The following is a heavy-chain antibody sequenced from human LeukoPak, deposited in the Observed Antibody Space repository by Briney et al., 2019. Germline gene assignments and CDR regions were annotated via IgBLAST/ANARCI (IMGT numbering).Heavy chain of an antibody. V-gene: IGHV3-11*05. CDR1: GFTFSDYY. CDR3: ARGHNIVATKPYFDY. Sequence: GGSLRLSCAASGFTFSDYYMSWIRQAPGKGLEWVSYISSSSSHTNYADSVKGRFTISRDNAKNSLYLQMNSLRAEDTAVYYCARGHNIVATKPYFDYWGQGTLVTVSS. D-gene: IGHD5-12*01. CDR2: ISSSSSHT. J-gene: IGHJ4*02.